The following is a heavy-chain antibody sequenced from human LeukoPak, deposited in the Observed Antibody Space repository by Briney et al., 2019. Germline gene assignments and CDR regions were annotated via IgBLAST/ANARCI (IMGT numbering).Heavy chain of an antibody. CDR2: INNDGSDT. V-gene: IGHV3-74*01. J-gene: IGHJ4*02. D-gene: IGHD7-27*01. CDR1: GFKFSNHW. Sequence: GSLRLSCAASGFKFSNHWMHWVRQSPGKGLVWVARINNDGSDTSHADSVEGRFTISRDNAANTLYLQMNSLRVEDTAMYFCARNNWGIDEWGQGTLVTVSS. CDR3: ARNNWGIDE.